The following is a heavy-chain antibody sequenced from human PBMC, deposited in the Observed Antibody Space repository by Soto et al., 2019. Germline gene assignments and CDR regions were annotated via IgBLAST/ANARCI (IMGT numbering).Heavy chain of an antibody. Sequence: PGESLKISCQGSGYSFTSYWIGWVRQMPGKGLEWMGIIYPGDSDTRYSPSFQGQVTISADKSISTAYLQWSSLKASDTAMYYCARSLRYDSSGYYYYYGMDVWGQGTTVTVYS. CDR3: ARSLRYDSSGYYYYYGMDV. D-gene: IGHD3-22*01. CDR2: IYPGDSDT. CDR1: GYSFTSYW. V-gene: IGHV5-51*01. J-gene: IGHJ6*02.